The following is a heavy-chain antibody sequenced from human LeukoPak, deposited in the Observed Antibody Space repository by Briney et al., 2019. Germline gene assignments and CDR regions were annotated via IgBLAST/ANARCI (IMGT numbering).Heavy chain of an antibody. V-gene: IGHV3-20*04. CDR3: ARYSGSPEYAFDF. Sequence: GGSLRLSCAASGFTFDDYGMSWVRQAPGKGLEWVTGITWNGASTGFADSVKGRFTISRDNAKNSLYLQMNSLRAEDTAVYYCARYSGSPEYAFDFWGQGTMVTVSS. CDR2: ITWNGAST. CDR1: GFTFDDYG. D-gene: IGHD1-26*01. J-gene: IGHJ3*01.